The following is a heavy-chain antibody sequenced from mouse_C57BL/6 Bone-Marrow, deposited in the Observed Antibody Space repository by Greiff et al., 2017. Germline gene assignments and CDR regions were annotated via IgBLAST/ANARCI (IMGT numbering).Heavy chain of an antibody. J-gene: IGHJ2*01. D-gene: IGHD1-1*01. CDR3: TTGYYYGSPSFGY. CDR1: GFNIKDDY. CDR2: IDPENGDT. Sequence: VQLQQSGAELVRPGASVKLSCTASGFNIKDDYMHWVKQRPEQGLEWIGWIDPENGDTEYASKFQGKATITADPSSNTAYLQLSSLTSEDTAVYYCTTGYYYGSPSFGYWGQGTTLTVSS. V-gene: IGHV14-4*01.